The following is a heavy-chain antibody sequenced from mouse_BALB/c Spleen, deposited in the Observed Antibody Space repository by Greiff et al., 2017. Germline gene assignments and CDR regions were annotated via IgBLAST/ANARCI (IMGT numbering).Heavy chain of an antibody. J-gene: IGHJ4*01. V-gene: IGHV5-4*02. Sequence: EVKLVESGGGLVKPGGSLKLSCAASGFTFSDYYMYWVRQTPEKRLEWVATISDGGSYTYYPDSVKGRFTISRDNAKNNLYLQMSSLKSEDTAMYYCARGKRYDYAMDYWGQGTSVTVSS. CDR1: GFTFSDYY. CDR2: ISDGGSYT. CDR3: ARGKRYDYAMDY. D-gene: IGHD2-14*01.